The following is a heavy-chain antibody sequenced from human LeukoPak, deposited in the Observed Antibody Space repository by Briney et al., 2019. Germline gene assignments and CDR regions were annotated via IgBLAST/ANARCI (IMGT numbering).Heavy chain of an antibody. D-gene: IGHD2-2*01. CDR2: ISYDARNE. Sequence: GGSLGLSCAASGFTFSDYGMHWVRQAPGKGLEWVAVISYDARNEYYADSVKGRFTISRDNSKNTLYLQMNSLRAEDTAVYYCARSGCSSTSCYRYFDCWGQGTLVTVSS. V-gene: IGHV3-30*03. CDR1: GFTFSDYG. J-gene: IGHJ4*02. CDR3: ARSGCSSTSCYRYFDC.